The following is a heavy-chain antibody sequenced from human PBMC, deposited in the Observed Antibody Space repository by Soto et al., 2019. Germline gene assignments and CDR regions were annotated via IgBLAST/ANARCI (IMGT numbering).Heavy chain of an antibody. CDR2: ISAYNGYT. J-gene: IGHJ4*02. CDR1: GYTFTSYG. CDR3: ARAGSVGATTGEGCDY. V-gene: IGHV1-18*01. D-gene: IGHD1-26*01. Sequence: QVQLVQSGAEVKKPGASVKVSCKASGYTFTSYGISWVRQAPGQGLEWMGWISAYNGYTNYAQNLQGRVTMTTDTSTRTAYMELRGLRSDDTAVYYCARAGSVGATTGEGCDYWGQGTLVTVSS.